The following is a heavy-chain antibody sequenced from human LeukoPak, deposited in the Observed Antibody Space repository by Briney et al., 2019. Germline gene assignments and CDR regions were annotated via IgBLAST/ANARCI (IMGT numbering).Heavy chain of an antibody. CDR3: AKDVAAALFRAFDI. D-gene: IGHD6-13*01. J-gene: IGHJ3*02. CDR2: ISWNSGSI. Sequence: GGSLRLSCAASGFTFDDYAMHWVRQAPGKGLEWVSGISWNSGSIGYADSAKGRFTISRDNAKNSLYLQMNSLRAEDMALYYCAKDVAAALFRAFDIWGQGTMVTVSS. V-gene: IGHV3-9*03. CDR1: GFTFDDYA.